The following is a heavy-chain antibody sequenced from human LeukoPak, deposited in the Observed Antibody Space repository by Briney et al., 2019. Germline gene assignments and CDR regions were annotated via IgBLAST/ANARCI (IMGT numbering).Heavy chain of an antibody. D-gene: IGHD2-2*01. CDR1: GFTFSSYA. CDR2: ISGSGGST. CDR3: APLHCSSTSCPYFDY. V-gene: IGHV3-23*01. Sequence: GGSLRLSCAASGFTFSSYAMSWVRQAPGKGLEWVSAISGSGGSTFYADSVKGRFTISRDNSKNTLYLQMNSLRAEDTAVYYRAPLHCSSTSCPYFDYWGQGTLVTVSS. J-gene: IGHJ4*02.